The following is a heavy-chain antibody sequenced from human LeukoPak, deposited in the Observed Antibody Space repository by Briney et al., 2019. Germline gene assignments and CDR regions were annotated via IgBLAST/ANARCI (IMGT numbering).Heavy chain of an antibody. CDR1: GFTVSTYY. D-gene: IGHD2-8*01. CDR3: ARGLGYCTSATCLLPFDY. Sequence: GGSLRLSCAASGFTVSTYYMTWVRQAPGRGLECVSVIYSGGSTYYADSVKGRFTVSRDNSKNTLYLQMNSLRAEDTAMYYCARGLGYCTSATCLLPFDYWGQGTLVTVSS. V-gene: IGHV3-53*01. J-gene: IGHJ4*02. CDR2: IYSGGST.